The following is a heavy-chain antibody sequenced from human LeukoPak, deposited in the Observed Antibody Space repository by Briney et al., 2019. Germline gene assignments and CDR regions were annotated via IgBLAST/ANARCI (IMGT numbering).Heavy chain of an antibody. J-gene: IGHJ3*02. Sequence: SETLSLTCAVYGGSFSGYYWSWIRQPPGKGLEWIGEINHSGSTNYNPSLKSRVTISVDTSKNQFSLKLSSVTAADTAVYYCARDPSGYHIDAFDIWGQGTMVTVSS. CDR3: ARDPSGYHIDAFDI. V-gene: IGHV4-34*01. CDR1: GGSFSGYY. CDR2: INHSGST. D-gene: IGHD3-3*01.